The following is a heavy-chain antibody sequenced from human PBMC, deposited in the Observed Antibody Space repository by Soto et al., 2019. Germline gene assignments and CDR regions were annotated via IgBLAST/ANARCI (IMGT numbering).Heavy chain of an antibody. V-gene: IGHV1-2*02. D-gene: IGHD6-13*01. J-gene: IGHJ6*02. CDR1: GYTFTAYY. Sequence: ASVKVCCKTSGYTFTAYYTYWVRQAPGEGLEWMGWINPNNGDTNYPQKFQGRLTLTRDTSISTAYMELTTLRSDDTAVYFCARLPGIASFGTRYGLDVWGQGTTVTVSS. CDR2: INPNNGDT. CDR3: ARLPGIASFGTRYGLDV.